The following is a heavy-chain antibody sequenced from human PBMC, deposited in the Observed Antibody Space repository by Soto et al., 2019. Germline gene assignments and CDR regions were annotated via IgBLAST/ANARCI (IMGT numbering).Heavy chain of an antibody. CDR1: GGSISSYY. CDR2: IYTSGST. V-gene: IGHV4-4*07. CDR3: TRVMEQPALDY. D-gene: IGHD6-13*01. Sequence: PWKTLSITCTVSGGSISSYYWSWIRQPAGKGLEWIGRIYTSGSTNYNPSLKSRVTMSVDTSKNQFSLKLSSVNAADTAVYYCTRVMEQPALDYWAQRPLVTVSA. J-gene: IGHJ4*02.